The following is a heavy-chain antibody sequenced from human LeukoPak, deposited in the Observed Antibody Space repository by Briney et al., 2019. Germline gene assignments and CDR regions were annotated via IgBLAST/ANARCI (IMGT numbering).Heavy chain of an antibody. Sequence: SETLSLTCTVSGGSISSSSYYWGWIRQPPGKGLEWIGSIYYSGSTYYNPSLKSRVTISVDTSKNQFSLKLSSLTAADTAVYYCAKVSRGEPSDYWGQGTLVTVSS. CDR1: GGSISSSSYY. CDR2: IYYSGST. V-gene: IGHV4-39*07. CDR3: AKVSRGEPSDY. J-gene: IGHJ4*02. D-gene: IGHD4-17*01.